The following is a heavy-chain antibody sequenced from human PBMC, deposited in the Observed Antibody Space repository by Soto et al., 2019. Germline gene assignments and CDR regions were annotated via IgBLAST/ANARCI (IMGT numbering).Heavy chain of an antibody. CDR2: MKSYRGGGTT. Sequence: GGSLRLSCTGTGFSFSPAWMNWVRQAPGKGLEWVGRMKSYRGGGTTDYAATVQGRFTISRDDSKNTLYLQMNSLKFEDTALYFCNWQQDFYSGKAAWGQGTTHTVSS. CDR1: GFSFSPAW. CDR3: NWQQDFYSGKAA. V-gene: IGHV3-15*07. D-gene: IGHD6-13*01. J-gene: IGHJ6*02.